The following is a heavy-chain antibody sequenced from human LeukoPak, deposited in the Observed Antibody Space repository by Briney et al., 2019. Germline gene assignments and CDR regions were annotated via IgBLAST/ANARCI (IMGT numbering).Heavy chain of an antibody. Sequence: GGSLRLSCAASGFTFSSYAMSWVRQAPGKGLEWVSAISGSGGSTYYADSVKGRFTISRDNSKNTLYLQMNSLRAEDTAVYYCAKAYGYNPTPLGYYFDYWGQEPWSPSPQ. J-gene: IGHJ4*01. CDR2: ISGSGGST. CDR3: AKAYGYNPTPLGYYFDY. V-gene: IGHV3-23*01. D-gene: IGHD5-24*01. CDR1: GFTFSSYA.